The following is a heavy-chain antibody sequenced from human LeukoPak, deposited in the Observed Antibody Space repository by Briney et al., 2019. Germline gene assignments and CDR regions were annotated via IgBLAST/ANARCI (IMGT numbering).Heavy chain of an antibody. V-gene: IGHV3-66*01. CDR2: IYSGGST. Sequence: PGGSLRLSCAASGFTVSSNYMSWVRQAPGKGLEWVSVIYSGGSTYYADSVKGRFTISRDNSKNTLYLQMNSLRAEDTAVYYCARGYSSSSATNWFDPWGQGTLVTVPS. CDR3: ARGYSSSSATNWFDP. J-gene: IGHJ5*02. D-gene: IGHD6-13*01. CDR1: GFTVSSNY.